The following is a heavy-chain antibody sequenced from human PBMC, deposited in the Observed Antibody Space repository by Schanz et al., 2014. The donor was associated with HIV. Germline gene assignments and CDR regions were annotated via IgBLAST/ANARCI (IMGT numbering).Heavy chain of an antibody. CDR3: LRCGFTYASPPSEH. J-gene: IGHJ3*01. D-gene: IGHD2-8*01. CDR2: IHRGRDTK. CDR1: GVRRTCYG. V-gene: IGHV3-48*04. Sequence: ELLVEGGGGVVQGGRRGRRGGAGWGVRRTCYGMHWVRQAPGKGQEWNSYIHRGRDTKYNGDCVKCRFTISRDNAKNSLYLQMDSLRAEDTAVYFCLRCGFTYASPPSEHWGQGKMVTVSS.